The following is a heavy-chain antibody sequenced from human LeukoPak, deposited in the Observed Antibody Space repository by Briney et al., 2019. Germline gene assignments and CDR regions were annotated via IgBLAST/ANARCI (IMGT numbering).Heavy chain of an antibody. CDR3: ARRQQWAHPGNPTDY. J-gene: IGHJ4*02. D-gene: IGHD5-18*01. V-gene: IGHV1-2*02. CDR1: GYTFTGYY. CDR2: INPNSGGT. Sequence: ASVKVSCKASGYTFTGYYMHWVRQAPGQGLEWMGWINPNSGGTNYAQKFQGRVTMTRDTSISTAYMELSRLRSDDTAVYYCARRQQWAHPGNPTDYWGQGTLVTVSS.